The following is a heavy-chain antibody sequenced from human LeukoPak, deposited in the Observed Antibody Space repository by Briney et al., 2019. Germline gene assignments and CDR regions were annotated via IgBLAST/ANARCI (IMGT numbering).Heavy chain of an antibody. CDR2: IYYSGST. D-gene: IGHD1-26*01. V-gene: IGHV4-39*07. J-gene: IGHJ4*02. Sequence: SETLSLTCTVSGGSISSSSYYWGWIRQPPGKGLEWIGSIYYSGSTYYNPSLKSRVTISVDTSKNQFSLKLSSVTAADTAVYYCARRSGSYRQGVDYWGQGTLVTVSS. CDR3: ARRSGSYRQGVDY. CDR1: GGSISSSSYY.